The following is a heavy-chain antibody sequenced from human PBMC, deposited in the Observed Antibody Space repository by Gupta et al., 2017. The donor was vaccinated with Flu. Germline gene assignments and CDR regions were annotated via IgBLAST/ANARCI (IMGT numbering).Heavy chain of an antibody. D-gene: IGHD3-22*01. CDR2: ISSNGGST. CDR1: GFTFSSYA. J-gene: IGHJ4*02. Sequence: EVQLVESGGGLVQPGGSLRLSCSASGFTFSSYAMHWVRQAPGKGLEYVSAISSNGGSTYYADSVKGRFTISRDNSKNTLYLQMSSLRAEDTAVYYCVKDRGRDYYDSSGYYGYWGQGTLVTVSS. CDR3: VKDRGRDYYDSSGYYGY. V-gene: IGHV3-64D*06.